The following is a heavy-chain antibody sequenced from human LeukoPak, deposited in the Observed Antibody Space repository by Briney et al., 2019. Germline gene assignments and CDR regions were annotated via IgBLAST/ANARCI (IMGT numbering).Heavy chain of an antibody. J-gene: IGHJ4*02. Sequence: GGSLRLSCAASGFTFSSYSMNWVRQAPGKGLEWLSYIRSSSNIIYYADSVKGRFTISRDNARNSLYLQMNSLRDEETAVYYCARDISGYDHGFDYWGQGTLVTVSS. CDR3: ARDISGYDHGFDY. CDR1: GFTFSSYS. CDR2: IRSSSNII. D-gene: IGHD5-12*01. V-gene: IGHV3-48*02.